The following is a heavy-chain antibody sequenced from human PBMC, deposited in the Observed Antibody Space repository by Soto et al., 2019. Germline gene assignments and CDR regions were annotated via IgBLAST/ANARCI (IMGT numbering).Heavy chain of an antibody. CDR1: GFTFSNFD. J-gene: IGHJ4*02. CDR2: ISGTGHRT. Sequence: VHLLETGGGLVQPGGSLRLSCAASGFTFSNFDVSWVRQTPEKGLEWVSAISGTGHRTYYADSAKGRFTVSRDKYKNSLSPQKNGLKAEDTALYCCVKVARVYSDFWSASFDSWAQGTLVTVAS. CDR3: VKVARVYSDFWSASFDS. V-gene: IGHV3-23*01. D-gene: IGHD3-3*01.